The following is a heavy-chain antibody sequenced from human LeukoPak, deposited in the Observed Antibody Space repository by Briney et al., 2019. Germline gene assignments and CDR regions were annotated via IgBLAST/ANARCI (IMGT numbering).Heavy chain of an antibody. CDR3: AKGGITIFYFDY. Sequence: GGSLRLSCAASGFTFSSYGMHWVRQAPGKGLEWVAFIRYDGSNKYYADSVKGRFTISRDNSKNTLYLQMNSLRAEDTAVYYCAKGGITIFYFDYWGQGTLVTVSS. CDR1: GFTFSSYG. V-gene: IGHV3-30*02. D-gene: IGHD3-9*01. CDR2: IRYDGSNK. J-gene: IGHJ4*02.